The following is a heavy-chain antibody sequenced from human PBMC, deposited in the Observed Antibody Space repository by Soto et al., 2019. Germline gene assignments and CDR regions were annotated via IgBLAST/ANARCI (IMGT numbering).Heavy chain of an antibody. V-gene: IGHV3-33*01. D-gene: IGHD3-3*01. J-gene: IGHJ6*02. Sequence: GGSLRLSCAAPGFTFSSYGMHWVRQAPGKGLEWVAVIWYDGSNKYYADSVKGRFTISRDNSKNTLYLQMNSLRAEDTAVYYCARDELIRITIFGVVPDTMDVWGQGTTVTVSS. CDR3: ARDELIRITIFGVVPDTMDV. CDR2: IWYDGSNK. CDR1: GFTFSSYG.